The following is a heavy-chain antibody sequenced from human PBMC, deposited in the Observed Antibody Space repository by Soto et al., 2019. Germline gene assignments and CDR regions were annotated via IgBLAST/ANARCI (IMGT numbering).Heavy chain of an antibody. V-gene: IGHV3-15*01. J-gene: IGHJ6*02. Sequence: VSLRLSCAASGFTFYKATMSWVRQAPGKGLEWVGLIRSITNGGTTDDAAPVKGRFTISRDDSKNMLFLQMNSLKTEDTAVYYCTTAPTTVFDHGIHVCGQGTKVTLSS. CDR1: GFTFYKAT. D-gene: IGHD4-4*01. CDR2: IRSITNGGTT. CDR3: TTAPTTVFDHGIHV.